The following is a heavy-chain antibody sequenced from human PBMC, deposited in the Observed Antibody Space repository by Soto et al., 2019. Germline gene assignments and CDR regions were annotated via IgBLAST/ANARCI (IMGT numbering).Heavy chain of an antibody. CDR2: IYYSGST. D-gene: IGHD1-26*01. CDR1: GGSISSISYY. Sequence: SETLSLTCTVSGGSISSISYYWGWIRQPPGKGLEWIGSIYYSGSTYYNPSLKSRVTISVDTSKNQFSLKLSSVTAADTAVYYCARRAEWEPHPLFQHWGQGTLVTVS. V-gene: IGHV4-39*01. J-gene: IGHJ1*01. CDR3: ARRAEWEPHPLFQH.